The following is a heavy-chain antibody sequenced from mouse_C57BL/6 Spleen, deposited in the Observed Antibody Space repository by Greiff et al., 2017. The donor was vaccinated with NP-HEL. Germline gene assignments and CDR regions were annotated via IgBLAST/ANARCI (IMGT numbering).Heavy chain of an antibody. Sequence: VQLQQSGPELVKPGASVKISCKASGYAFSSSWMNWVKQRPGKGLEWIGRIYPGDGDTNYNGTFKGKATLTADKSSSTAYMQLSSLTSEDSAVYFCARPHYGSSLAWFAYWGQGTLVTVSA. V-gene: IGHV1-82*01. J-gene: IGHJ3*01. CDR1: GYAFSSSW. D-gene: IGHD1-1*01. CDR2: IYPGDGDT. CDR3: ARPHYGSSLAWFAY.